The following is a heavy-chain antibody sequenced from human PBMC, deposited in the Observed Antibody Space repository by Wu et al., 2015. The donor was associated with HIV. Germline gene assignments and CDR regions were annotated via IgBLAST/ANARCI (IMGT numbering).Heavy chain of an antibody. Sequence: QVQLVQSGAEVKKPGSSVRVSCKASGGIFSKYGINWVRQAPGQGLEWMGGTTPMFGTTNYAQKFQGRVRITSDVYTGTVYMELRSLRSEDTAIYYCARELEDPAIMVRAGFDPWGQGTLVTVSS. V-gene: IGHV1-69*05. CDR2: TTPMFGTT. J-gene: IGHJ5*02. D-gene: IGHD3-10*01. CDR3: ARELEDPAIMVRAGFDP. CDR1: GGIFSKYG.